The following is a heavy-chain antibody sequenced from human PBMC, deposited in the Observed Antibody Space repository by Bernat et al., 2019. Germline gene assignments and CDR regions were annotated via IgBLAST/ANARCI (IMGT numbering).Heavy chain of an antibody. CDR2: IISSGSTI. CDR1: GFNFSDYY. CDR3: ARDRGLYSGVIVANPHNVDY. D-gene: IGHD5-12*01. V-gene: IGHV3-11*01. J-gene: IGHJ4*01. Sequence: GFNFSDYYMRWIRQAPGKGLEWVSYIISSGSTIYYADSVKVRFTIYMDNAKNSLYLQMNSLRDEDTAVYYCARDRGLYSGVIVANPHNVDYLG.